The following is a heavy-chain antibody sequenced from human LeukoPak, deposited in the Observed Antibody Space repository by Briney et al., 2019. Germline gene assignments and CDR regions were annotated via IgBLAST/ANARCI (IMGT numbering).Heavy chain of an antibody. V-gene: IGHV3-48*03. J-gene: IGHJ4*02. CDR2: ISSSGYTI. CDR3: ARNDPWDY. CDR1: GFTFTNYE. Sequence: GGSLRLSCAAAGFTFTNYEMNWVRQAPGKGLEWVSYISSSGYTIYYADSVKGRFTISRDNAKNSLYLQMNSLRAEDTAVYYCARNDPWDYWGQGSLTTVSS.